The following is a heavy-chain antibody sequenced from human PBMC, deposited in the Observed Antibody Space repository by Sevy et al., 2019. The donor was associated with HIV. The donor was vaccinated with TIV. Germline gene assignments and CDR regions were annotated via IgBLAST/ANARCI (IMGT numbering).Heavy chain of an antibody. V-gene: IGHV3-15*01. CDR3: TTRLDFYDSSGYHRNAFDI. D-gene: IGHD3-22*01. CDR2: IKSKTDGGTT. CDR1: GFTFSNAW. J-gene: IGHJ3*02. Sequence: SLGLSCAASGFTFSNAWMSWVRQAPGKGLEWVGRIKSKTDGGTTDYAAPVKGRFTISRDDSKNTLYLQMNSLKTEDTAVYYCTTRLDFYDSSGYHRNAFDIWGQGTMVTVSS.